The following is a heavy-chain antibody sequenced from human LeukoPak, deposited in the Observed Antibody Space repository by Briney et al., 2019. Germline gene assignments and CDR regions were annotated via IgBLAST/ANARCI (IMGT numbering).Heavy chain of an antibody. CDR1: GYSISSGYY. D-gene: IGHD3-16*02. V-gene: IGHV4-38-2*02. J-gene: IGHJ4*02. CDR3: ARQGDYRYPFDS. Sequence: PSETLSLTCTVSGYSISSGYYWGWIRQPPGKGLEWIGSIYHSGSTYYNPSLRRRVIISVDTSKNQFSLKLTSVTAADTAVYYCARQGDYRYPFDSWGQGTLVTVSS. CDR2: IYHSGST.